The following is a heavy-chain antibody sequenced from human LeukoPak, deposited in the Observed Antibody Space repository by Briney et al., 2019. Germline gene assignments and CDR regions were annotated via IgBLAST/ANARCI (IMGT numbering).Heavy chain of an antibody. CDR3: ARRLMDFWSGYLDPTGWLFDP. Sequence: GASVKVSCKASGYTFTSYGISWVRQAPGQGLEWMGWISAYNGNTNYAQKLQGRVTMTTDTSTSTAYMELRSLRSDDTAVYYCARRLMDFWSGYLDPTGWLFDPWGQGTLVTVSS. J-gene: IGHJ5*02. CDR1: GYTFTSYG. CDR2: ISAYNGNT. D-gene: IGHD3-3*01. V-gene: IGHV1-18*01.